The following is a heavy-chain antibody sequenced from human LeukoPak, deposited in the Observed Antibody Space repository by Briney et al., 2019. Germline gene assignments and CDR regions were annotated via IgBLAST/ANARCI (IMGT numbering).Heavy chain of an antibody. CDR3: ALAGKSNDAFDT. V-gene: IGHV5-51*01. CDR2: VYPGDSDT. J-gene: IGHJ3*02. Sequence: GESPKISRKGSEYSFNNYWIGWVRPMPGKGLEWKGVVYPGDSDTRYSPSFQGQVTISADESITTAYLQWSSLKASDTAMYCCALAGKSNDAFDTWGQGTMVTVSS. CDR1: EYSFNNYW. D-gene: IGHD6-19*01.